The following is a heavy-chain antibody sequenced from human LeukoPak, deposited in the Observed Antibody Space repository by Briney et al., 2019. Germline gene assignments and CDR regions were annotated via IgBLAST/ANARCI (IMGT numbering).Heavy chain of an antibody. J-gene: IGHJ6*02. D-gene: IGHD2-2*01. Sequence: GGSLRLSCSASGFTFSNSAMHWVRQAPGKGLEWVAVISYDGSNKYYADSVKGRFTISRDNSKNTLYLQMNSLRAEDTAVYYCAKDLYCSSTSCYPPADYYYYGMDVWGQGTTVTVSS. CDR1: GFTFSNSA. CDR3: AKDLYCSSTSCYPPADYYYYGMDV. CDR2: ISYDGSNK. V-gene: IGHV3-30*04.